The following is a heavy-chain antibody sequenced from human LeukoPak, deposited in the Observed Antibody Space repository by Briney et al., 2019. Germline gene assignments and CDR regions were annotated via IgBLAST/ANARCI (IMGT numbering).Heavy chain of an antibody. CDR1: GFTFSDYS. J-gene: IGHJ4*02. CDR3: AREIPGRIAADC. Sequence: GGSLRLSCAAFGFTFSDYSMNWVRQAPGKGLEWISYIGGRGDGISYADSVKGRFIVSRDNAKNSLFLQMNRLRGEDTAIYFCAREIPGRIAADCWGQGTLVTVSS. CDR2: IGGRGDGI. V-gene: IGHV3-48*01. D-gene: IGHD2-15*01.